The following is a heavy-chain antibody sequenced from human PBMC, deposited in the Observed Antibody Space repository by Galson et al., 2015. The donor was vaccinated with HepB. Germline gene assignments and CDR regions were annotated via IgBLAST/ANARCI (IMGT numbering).Heavy chain of an antibody. D-gene: IGHD3-22*01. J-gene: IGHJ3*02. V-gene: IGHV1-69*02. CDR1: GGTFSSYT. CDR3: ASRGSYYYDSSGYGSDAFDI. CDR2: IIPILGIA. Sequence: SVKVSCKASGGTFSSYTISWVRQAPGQGLEWMGRIIPILGIANYAQKFQGRVTITADKSTSTAYMELSSLRSEDTAVYYCASRGSYYYDSSGYGSDAFDIWGQGTMVTVSS.